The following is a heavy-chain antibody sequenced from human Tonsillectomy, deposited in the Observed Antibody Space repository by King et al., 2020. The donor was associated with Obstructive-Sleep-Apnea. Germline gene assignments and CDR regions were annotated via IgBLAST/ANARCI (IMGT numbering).Heavy chain of an antibody. CDR1: GFTFSHYT. V-gene: IGHV3-21*01. Sequence: VQLVESGGGLVKPRGSLRLSCAASGFTFSHYTMNWVRQAPGKGLEWVSSITWSGNYIFYADSVKGRFTISRDNAKNSLYLQMNSLRPEDTAVYYCARDTGEYCTSTSCYSWGQGTLVTVSS. CDR2: ITWSGNYI. CDR3: ARDTGEYCTSTSCYS. J-gene: IGHJ4*02. D-gene: IGHD2-2*01.